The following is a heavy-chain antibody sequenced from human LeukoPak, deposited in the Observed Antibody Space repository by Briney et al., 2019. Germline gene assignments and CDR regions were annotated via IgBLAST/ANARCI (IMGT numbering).Heavy chain of an antibody. CDR1: GFRFNTYW. D-gene: IGHD3-22*01. J-gene: IGHJ4*02. V-gene: IGHV4-4*02. Sequence: GSLRLSCAASGFRFNTYWMSWVRQPPGKGLEWIGEINHSGSTNYNPSLKSRVTISVDTSKNQFSLKLSSVTAADTAVYYCARDGEGDYYDSSGYYRYWGQGTLVTVSS. CDR3: ARDGEGDYYDSSGYYRY. CDR2: INHSGST.